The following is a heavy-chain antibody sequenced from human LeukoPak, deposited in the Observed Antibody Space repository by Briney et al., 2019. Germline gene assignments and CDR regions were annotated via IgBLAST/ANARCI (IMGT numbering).Heavy chain of an antibody. CDR3: ARDRDYGDYVFWFDP. J-gene: IGHJ5*02. CDR1: GFTFSDYY. V-gene: IGHV3-11*01. Sequence: PGGSLRLSCAASGFTFSDYYMSWIRQAPGKGLEWVSYISSSGSTIYYADSVKGRFTISRDNAKNSLYLQMNSLRAEDTAVYYCARDRDYGDYVFWFDPWGQGTLVTVSS. CDR2: ISSSGSTI. D-gene: IGHD4-17*01.